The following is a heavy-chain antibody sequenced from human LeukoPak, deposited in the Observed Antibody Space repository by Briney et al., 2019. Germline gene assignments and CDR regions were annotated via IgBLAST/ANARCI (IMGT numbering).Heavy chain of an antibody. CDR1: GGSIRSYY. D-gene: IGHD6-13*01. V-gene: IGHV4-59*01. CDR2: IYYSGTT. CDR3: ARVSWYTRFDP. J-gene: IGHJ5*02. Sequence: AETLSLTCIVSGGSIRSYYWSWIRQPPGKGLEYIGYIYYSGTTNYNPSLKSRVTISVDTSKNQFSLTLSSVTAADTAVYYCARVSWYTRFDPWGQGILVTVSP.